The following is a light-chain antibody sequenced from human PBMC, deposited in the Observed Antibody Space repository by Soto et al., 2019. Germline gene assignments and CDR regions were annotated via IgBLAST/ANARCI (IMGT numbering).Light chain of an antibody. V-gene: IGKV3-11*01. CDR2: DAS. CDR3: QQRSNWPRT. Sequence: IILTQSTVTLSLSPGERATLSCRASQSVSSFLAWYQQKPGQAPRLLIYDASNRATGIPARFSGSGSGTDFTLTISSLEPEDFAVYYCQQRSNWPRTFAQGTKVDIK. J-gene: IGKJ1*01. CDR1: QSVSSF.